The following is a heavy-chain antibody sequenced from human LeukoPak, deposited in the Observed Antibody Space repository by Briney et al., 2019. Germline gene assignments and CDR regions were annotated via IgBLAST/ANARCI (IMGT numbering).Heavy chain of an antibody. CDR3: ARDPYGDYVDY. CDR2: IIPIFGTA. D-gene: IGHD4-17*01. CDR1: GGTFSSYA. V-gene: IGHV1-69*06. J-gene: IGHJ4*02. Sequence: SVKVSCKASGGTFSSYAISWVRQAPGQGLEWMGRIIPIFGTANYAQKFQGRVTITADNSTSTAYMELSSLRSEDTDVYYCARDPYGDYVDYWGQGTLVTVSS.